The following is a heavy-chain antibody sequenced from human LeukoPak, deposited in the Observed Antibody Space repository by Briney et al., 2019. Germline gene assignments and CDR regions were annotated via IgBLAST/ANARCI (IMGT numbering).Heavy chain of an antibody. Sequence: PSETLSLTCTVSGGSISSYYWSWIRQPPGKGLEWIGYIYYSGSTNYNPSFKSRVTISVDTSKNQFSLKLSSVTAADTAVYYCARRRGRDGYNYGLDYWGQGTLVTVSS. D-gene: IGHD5-24*01. CDR3: ARRRGRDGYNYGLDY. CDR2: IYYSGST. V-gene: IGHV4-59*08. CDR1: GGSISSYY. J-gene: IGHJ4*02.